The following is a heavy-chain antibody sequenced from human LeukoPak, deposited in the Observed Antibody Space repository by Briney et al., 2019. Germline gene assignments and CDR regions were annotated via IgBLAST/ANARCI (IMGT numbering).Heavy chain of an antibody. D-gene: IGHD3-3*01. CDR3: VPDPPDGGGAFWS. V-gene: IGHV3-33*01. CDR2: IWRGGNYK. CDR1: GFDFRMYA. J-gene: IGHJ4*02. Sequence: GGSLRLSCSASGFDFRMYAMHWVRQAPGKGLEWVAMIWRGGNYKFYVDAVKGRCTIYRDDFRSTFYLEMDSLTADDTAVYYCVPDPPDGGGAFWSGGQGALVTVS.